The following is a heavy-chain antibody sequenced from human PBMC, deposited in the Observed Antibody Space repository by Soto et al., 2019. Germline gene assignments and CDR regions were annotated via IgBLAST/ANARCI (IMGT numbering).Heavy chain of an antibody. D-gene: IGHD2-2*01. J-gene: IGHJ5*02. CDR1: GGSFSGYY. V-gene: IGHV4-34*01. Sequence: SETLSLTCAVYGGSFSGYYWSWIRQPPGKGLEWIGEINRSGSTNYNPSLKSRGTRSGDKPKNQFSLKLSSVTAADTAVYYCARKGRYCSSSSCYAWWFDPWGQGTLVTVSS. CDR3: ARKGRYCSSSSCYAWWFDP. CDR2: INRSGST.